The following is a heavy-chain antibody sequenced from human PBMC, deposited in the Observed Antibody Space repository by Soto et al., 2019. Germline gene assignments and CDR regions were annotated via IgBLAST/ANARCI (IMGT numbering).Heavy chain of an antibody. D-gene: IGHD3-3*01. Sequence: PSETLSLTCTVSGGSISSYYWSWIRQPPGKGLEWIGYIYYSGSTNYNPSLKSRVTISVDTSKNQFSLKLSFVTAADTAVYYCARAYMGITIFGVASEGAFDPWGQGTLVTVSS. CDR1: GGSISSYY. J-gene: IGHJ5*02. V-gene: IGHV4-59*01. CDR2: IYYSGST. CDR3: ARAYMGITIFGVASEGAFDP.